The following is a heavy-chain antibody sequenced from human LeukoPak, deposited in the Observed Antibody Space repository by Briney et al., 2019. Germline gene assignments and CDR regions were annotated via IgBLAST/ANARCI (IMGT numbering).Heavy chain of an antibody. Sequence: ASEKVSCKASGYTFTGYYMHWVRQAPGQGLEWMGWINPNSGGTNYAQKFQGWVTMTRDTSISTAYMELSRLRSDDTAVYYCARETVVTLYSGGTFDYWGQGTLVTVSS. J-gene: IGHJ4*02. CDR2: INPNSGGT. CDR1: GYTFTGYY. CDR3: ARETVVTLYSGGTFDY. D-gene: IGHD4-23*01. V-gene: IGHV1-2*04.